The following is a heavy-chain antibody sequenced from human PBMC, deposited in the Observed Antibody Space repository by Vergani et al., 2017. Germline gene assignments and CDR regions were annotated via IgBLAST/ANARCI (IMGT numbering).Heavy chain of an antibody. CDR3: ARVGEPDYYYYGMDV. J-gene: IGHJ6*02. D-gene: IGHD1-14*01. V-gene: IGHV4-4*07. CDR1: GGSISSYY. Sequence: QVQLQESGPGLVKPSETLSLTCTVSGGSISSYYWSWIRQPAGKGLGGIGRIYTSGSTNYNTSLKSRVTMSVDTSKNQFSLKLSSVTAADTAVYYCARVGEPDYYYYGMDVWGQGTTVTVSS. CDR2: IYTSGST.